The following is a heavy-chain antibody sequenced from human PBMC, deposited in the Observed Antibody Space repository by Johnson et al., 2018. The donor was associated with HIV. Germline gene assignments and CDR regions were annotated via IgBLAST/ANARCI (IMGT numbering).Heavy chain of an antibody. CDR1: EFTFSSYA. CDR3: ARDGAYSYFAFDM. CDR2: ISWNSGSI. D-gene: IGHD5-18*01. V-gene: IGHV3-23*04. J-gene: IGHJ3*02. Sequence: VQLVESGGGLVQPGGSLRLSCAACEFTFSSYAMNWVRQAPGKGLEWVSGISWNSGSIGYADSVKGRFTISRDNSKNTLYLQMNSLRAEDTAVYYCARDGAYSYFAFDMWGQGTMVTVSS.